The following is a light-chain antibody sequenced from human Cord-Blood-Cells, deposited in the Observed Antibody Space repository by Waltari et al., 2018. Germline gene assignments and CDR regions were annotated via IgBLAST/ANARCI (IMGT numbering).Light chain of an antibody. V-gene: IGLV2-23*01. CDR3: CSYAGSSTFLYV. CDR1: SSDVGSYNL. J-gene: IGLJ1*01. CDR2: EGS. Sequence: QSALTQPASVSGSPGQSITISCTGTSSDVGSYNLVSWYQQHPGKAPKLMIYEGSKRPSGVSNRFSGSKSGNTASLTISGLLAEDEADYYCCSYAGSSTFLYVFGTGTKVTVL.